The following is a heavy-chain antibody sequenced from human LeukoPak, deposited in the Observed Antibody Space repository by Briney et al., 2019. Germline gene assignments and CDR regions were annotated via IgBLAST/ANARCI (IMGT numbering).Heavy chain of an antibody. J-gene: IGHJ4*02. CDR1: GFSLSTSGVG. D-gene: IGHD5-24*01. CDR2: IYWDDDK. CDR3: AHRPRDGYNTHFDY. Sequence: SGPTLVNPTQTLTLTCTFSGFSLSTSGVGVGWIRQPPGKALEWLSLIYWDDDKRYSPSLKSRLTITKDTSKNQVVLTMTNMDPVDTATYYCAHRPRDGYNTHFDYWGQGTLVTVSS. V-gene: IGHV2-5*02.